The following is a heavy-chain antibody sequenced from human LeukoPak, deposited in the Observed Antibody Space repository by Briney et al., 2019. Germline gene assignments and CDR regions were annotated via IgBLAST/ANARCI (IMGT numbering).Heavy chain of an antibody. CDR2: INPNSGGT. CDR1: GYTFTGYY. D-gene: IGHD2-15*01. Sequence: ASVKVSCKASGYTFTGYYMHWVRQAPGQGLEWMGWINPNSGGTNYAQKFQGRVTMTRDTSISTAYMELSRLRSDDAAVYDCARAGRQYCSGGSCYVYWGQGTLVTVSS. CDR3: ARAGRQYCSGGSCYVY. J-gene: IGHJ4*02. V-gene: IGHV1-2*02.